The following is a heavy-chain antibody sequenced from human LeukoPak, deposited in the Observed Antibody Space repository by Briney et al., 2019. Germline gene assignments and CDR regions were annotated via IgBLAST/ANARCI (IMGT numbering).Heavy chain of an antibody. D-gene: IGHD6-19*01. CDR1: GYTLTELS. J-gene: IGHJ6*02. Sequence: SVKVSCKVSGYTLTELSMHWVRQAPGQGLEWMGGIIPIFGTANYAQKFQGRVTITADESTSTAYMELSSLRSEDTAVYYCARGYIAVAGIAYYYYYYGMDVWGQGTTVTVSS. V-gene: IGHV1-69*13. CDR3: ARGYIAVAGIAYYYYYYGMDV. CDR2: IIPIFGTA.